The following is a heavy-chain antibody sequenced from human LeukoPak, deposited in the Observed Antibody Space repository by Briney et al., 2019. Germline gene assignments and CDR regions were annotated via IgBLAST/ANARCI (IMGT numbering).Heavy chain of an antibody. Sequence: SQTLSLTCAISGDSVSSNSTACHWIRQSPSRGLEWLGRTYYRSKWYSDYAVSVKSRITINPDTSKNQFSLQLNSVTPEDTAVYYCARGGQGDGYSADEAFDFWGQGTMVTVSS. J-gene: IGHJ3*01. CDR3: ARGGQGDGYSADEAFDF. CDR2: TYYRSKWYS. CDR1: GDSVSSNSTA. V-gene: IGHV6-1*01. D-gene: IGHD5-24*01.